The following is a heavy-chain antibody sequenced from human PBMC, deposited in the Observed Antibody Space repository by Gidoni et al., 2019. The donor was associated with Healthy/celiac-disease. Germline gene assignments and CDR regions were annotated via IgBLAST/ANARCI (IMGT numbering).Heavy chain of an antibody. V-gene: IGHV4-59*01. CDR3: ARDRGGSYYTPYYYYYGMDV. Sequence: QVQLQESGPGLVKPSETLSLTCPVSGGSISSYYWSWIRQPPGKGLEWIGYIYYSGSTNYNPSLKSRVTISVDTSKNQFSLKLSSVTAADTAVYYCARDRGGSYYTPYYYYYGMDVWGQGTTVTVSS. J-gene: IGHJ6*02. D-gene: IGHD1-26*01. CDR2: IYYSGST. CDR1: GGSISSYY.